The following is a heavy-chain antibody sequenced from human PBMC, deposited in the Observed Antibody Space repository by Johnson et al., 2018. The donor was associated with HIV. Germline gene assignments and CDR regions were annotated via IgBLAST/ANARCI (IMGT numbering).Heavy chain of an antibody. J-gene: IGHJ3*01. V-gene: IGHV3-74*03. D-gene: IGHD2-15*01. CDR3: TTEKGYCKPTCNGVALDL. Sequence: VQLVESGGGVVQPGGSLRLSCAASGFTFSSYWMHWVRQAPGKGLVWVSGINWNSDTIEYADSVRGRFTVSRDNDKNSLFLEMNSLRAEDTAAYYCTTEKGYCKPTCNGVALDLWGKGTMVTDS. CDR1: GFTFSSYW. CDR2: INWNSDTI.